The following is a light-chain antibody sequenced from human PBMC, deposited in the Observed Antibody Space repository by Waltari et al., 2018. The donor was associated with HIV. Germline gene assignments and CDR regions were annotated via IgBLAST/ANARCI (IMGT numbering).Light chain of an antibody. J-gene: IGLJ2*01. V-gene: IGLV2-8*01. Sequence: QSALTQPPSASGSPGQSVTISCTGTSNAVGGYNYVSWYQQHPGNAPTRMIYEVSERPSGVPDRFSGSKSGNTASLTVSGLQAEDEADYYCSSYSGGNNFDVVFGGGTKLTVL. CDR3: SSYSGGNNFDVV. CDR1: SNAVGGYNY. CDR2: EVS.